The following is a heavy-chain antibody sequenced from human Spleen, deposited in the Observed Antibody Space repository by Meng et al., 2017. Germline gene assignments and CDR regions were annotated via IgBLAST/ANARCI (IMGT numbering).Heavy chain of an antibody. D-gene: IGHD1-26*01. V-gene: IGHV4-4*07. Sequence: SETLSLTCTVSGGSVSSYYWSWIRQPAGKGLEWIGRIYTSGSTNYNPSLKSRVTMSVDTSKNQFSLKLRSVTAADTAVYYCVRSRGIVDAFDIWGQGTMVTVSS. CDR2: IYTSGST. J-gene: IGHJ3*02. CDR3: VRSRGIVDAFDI. CDR1: GGSVSSYY.